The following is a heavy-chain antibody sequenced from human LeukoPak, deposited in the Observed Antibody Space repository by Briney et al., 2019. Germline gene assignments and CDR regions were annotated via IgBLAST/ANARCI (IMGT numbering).Heavy chain of an antibody. CDR2: IDYSGST. Sequence: PSETLSLTCTVSGGSISSYYWTWIGQPPGKGLEGIGYIDYSGSTNYNPSLKSRVTISVDTSKNQFSLNLSSVTAADTAVYYCARGRRSSGRHDAFDIWGQGTMVTVSS. V-gene: IGHV4-59*01. J-gene: IGHJ3*02. CDR1: GGSISSYY. D-gene: IGHD6-19*01. CDR3: ARGRRSSGRHDAFDI.